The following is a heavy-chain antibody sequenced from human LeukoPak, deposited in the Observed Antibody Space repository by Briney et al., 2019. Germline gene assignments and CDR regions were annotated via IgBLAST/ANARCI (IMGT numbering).Heavy chain of an antibody. CDR1: GGSISSYY. CDR3: AGARIAVAGTGSYWYFDP. V-gene: IGHV4-4*07. J-gene: IGHJ2*01. Sequence: SETLSLTCTVSGGSISSYYWSWIRQPAGKGLEWIGRIYTSGSTNYNPSLKSRVTMSVDTSKNQFSLKLSSVTAADTAVYYCAGARIAVAGTGSYWYFDPWGRGTLVTVSS. D-gene: IGHD6-19*01. CDR2: IYTSGST.